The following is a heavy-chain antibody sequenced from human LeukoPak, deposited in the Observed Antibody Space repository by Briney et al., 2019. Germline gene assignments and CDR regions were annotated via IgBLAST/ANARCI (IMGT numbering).Heavy chain of an antibody. CDR3: AGDLGKNWFDP. V-gene: IGHV3-53*01. Sequence: GGSLRLSCAASGFTVNRNYMNWVRQAPGKGLEWVSVIFSGGNTYYADSVKGRFSVSRDNSKNTVYLQMNSLRAEDTAVYYCAGDLGKNWFDPWGQGTLVTVSS. CDR2: IFSGGNT. CDR1: GFTVNRNY. J-gene: IGHJ5*02. D-gene: IGHD1-26*01.